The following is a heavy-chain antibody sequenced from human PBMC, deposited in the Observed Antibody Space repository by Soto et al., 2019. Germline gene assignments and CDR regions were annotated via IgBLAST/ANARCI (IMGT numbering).Heavy chain of an antibody. Sequence: TLSLTCAVYGGSFSGYYWSWIRQPPGKGLEWIGEINHSGSTNYNPSLKSRVTISVDTSKNQFSLKLSSVTAADTAVYYCAREGQYYYGSGSYYQLTNFDYWGQGTLVTVSS. CDR1: GGSFSGYY. J-gene: IGHJ4*02. V-gene: IGHV4-34*01. CDR2: INHSGST. CDR3: AREGQYYYGSGSYYQLTNFDY. D-gene: IGHD3-10*01.